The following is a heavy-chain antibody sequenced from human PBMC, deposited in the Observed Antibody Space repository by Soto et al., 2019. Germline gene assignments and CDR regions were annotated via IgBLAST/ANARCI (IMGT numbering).Heavy chain of an antibody. CDR3: ARRIPFGYGMDV. V-gene: IGHV3-64*01. Sequence: EVQLVESGGGLVQPGGSLRLSCAASGFTFSSYAMHWVRQAPGKGLEYVSAITSNGGNTDSASSVKGRFTISRDNSKNTLYLQMGSLRAEDMAVYYCARRIPFGYGMDVWGQGTTVTVSS. CDR2: ITSNGGNT. D-gene: IGHD2-21*01. J-gene: IGHJ6*02. CDR1: GFTFSSYA.